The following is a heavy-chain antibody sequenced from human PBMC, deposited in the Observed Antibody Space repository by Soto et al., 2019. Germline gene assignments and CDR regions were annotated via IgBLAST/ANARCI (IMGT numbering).Heavy chain of an antibody. D-gene: IGHD3-3*01. V-gene: IGHV4-34*01. CDR3: ARGPVSDFGGVRRRFDP. Sequence: SETVSLTCAVYGGSFSGYYWSWIRQPPGKGLEWSGEINHSGSTDYNPSLKSRVTISVDTSKNQFSLKLSSVTAADTAVYYCARGPVSDFGGVRRRFDPWGQGTLVTVSS. CDR1: GGSFSGYY. CDR2: INHSGST. J-gene: IGHJ5*02.